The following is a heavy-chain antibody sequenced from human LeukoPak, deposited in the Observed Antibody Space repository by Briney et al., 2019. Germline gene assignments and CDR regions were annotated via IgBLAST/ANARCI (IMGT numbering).Heavy chain of an antibody. Sequence: GRSLRLSCAASGFTFSSYGMHWVRQAPGKGLEWGAVIWYDGSNKYYADSVKGRFTISRDNSRNTLHLQMNSLRAEDTAVYSCAKASLRYFDWFSDYWGQGTLVTVSS. J-gene: IGHJ4*02. CDR2: IWYDGSNK. CDR1: GFTFSSYG. V-gene: IGHV3-33*06. D-gene: IGHD3-9*01. CDR3: AKASLRYFDWFSDY.